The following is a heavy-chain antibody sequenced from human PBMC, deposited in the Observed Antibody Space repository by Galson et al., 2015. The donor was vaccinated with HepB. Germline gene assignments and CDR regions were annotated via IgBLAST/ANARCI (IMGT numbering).Heavy chain of an antibody. CDR2: IKQDGSEK. D-gene: IGHD3-22*01. Sequence: SLRLSCAASGFTLSSYWMSWVRQAPGKGLEWVANIKQDGSEKNYVDSVKGRFTISRHNAKNSLYLQMNSLRAEDTAVYYCAREGTDRPPYYHHYYMDVWGKGTTVTVSS. V-gene: IGHV3-7*01. CDR3: AREGTDRPPYYHHYYMDV. J-gene: IGHJ6*03. CDR1: GFTLSSYW.